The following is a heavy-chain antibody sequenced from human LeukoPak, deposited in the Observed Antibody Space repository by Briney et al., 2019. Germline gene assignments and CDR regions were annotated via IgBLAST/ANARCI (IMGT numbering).Heavy chain of an antibody. V-gene: IGHV3-74*01. Sequence: PGGSLRLSCAASGFTFSSYWMHWVRHAPGKGLVWVSRINSDGSSTSYADSVKGRFTISRDNAKNTLYLQMNSLRAEDTAVYYCARGGSSQTPDYWGQGILVTVSS. D-gene: IGHD6-13*01. J-gene: IGHJ4*02. CDR1: GFTFSSYW. CDR3: ARGGSSQTPDY. CDR2: INSDGSST.